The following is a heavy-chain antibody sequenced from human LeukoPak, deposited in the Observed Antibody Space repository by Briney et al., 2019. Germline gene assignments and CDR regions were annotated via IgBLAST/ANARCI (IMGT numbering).Heavy chain of an antibody. Sequence: SETLSLTCTVSGGSISSYYWSWIRQPAGKGLEWIGRIYTSGSTNYSPTLKSRVTMSVDTSKNQFSLKLSSATAADTAVYYCARDSPLSYPDYYYSYYGMDVWGQGTTVTVSS. D-gene: IGHD3-3*01. V-gene: IGHV4-4*07. J-gene: IGHJ6*02. CDR1: GGSISSYY. CDR3: ARDSPLSYPDYYYSYYGMDV. CDR2: IYTSGST.